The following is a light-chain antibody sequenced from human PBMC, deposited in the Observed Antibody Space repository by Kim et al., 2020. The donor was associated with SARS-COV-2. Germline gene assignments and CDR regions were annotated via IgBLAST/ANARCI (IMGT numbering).Light chain of an antibody. J-gene: IGKJ3*01. CDR1: QPLDNSF. V-gene: IGKV3-20*01. CDR3: QQYATFPIS. CDR2: DTS. Sequence: GERATLACRASQPLDNSFLAWYQQRPGQAPRLLIYDTSTRYPGIPDRFTGGGSGTDFTLTVTRLEPEDFAVYYCQQYATFPISFGPGTKVDIK.